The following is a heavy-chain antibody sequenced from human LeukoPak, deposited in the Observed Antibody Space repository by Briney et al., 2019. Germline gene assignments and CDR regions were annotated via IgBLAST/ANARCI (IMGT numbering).Heavy chain of an antibody. V-gene: IGHV4-39*01. CDR3: ARHGALTIRTNQFDY. CDR1: DSSITSSSYY. CDR2: IYYSGST. D-gene: IGHD1-14*01. Sequence: SETLSLTCTVSDSSITSSSYYWGWIRQPPGKGLEWIGSIYYSGSTYYNPSLKSRVTISVDTSKNQFSLKLSSVTAADTAVYYCARHGALTIRTNQFDYWGHGTLVTVSS. J-gene: IGHJ4*01.